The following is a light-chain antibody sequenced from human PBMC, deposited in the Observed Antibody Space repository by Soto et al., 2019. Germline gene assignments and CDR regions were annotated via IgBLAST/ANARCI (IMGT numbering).Light chain of an antibody. CDR1: SSNIGAGYD. CDR3: QSYDSSLSGSNVV. CDR2: GNS. V-gene: IGLV1-40*01. Sequence: QSLLTQPPSVSGAPGQRVTISCTGSSSNIGAGYDVHWYQQLPGTAPKLLIYGNSNRPSGVPDRFSSSKSGTSASLAITGLQAEDEADYYCQSYDSSLSGSNVVFGGGTKVTVL. J-gene: IGLJ2*01.